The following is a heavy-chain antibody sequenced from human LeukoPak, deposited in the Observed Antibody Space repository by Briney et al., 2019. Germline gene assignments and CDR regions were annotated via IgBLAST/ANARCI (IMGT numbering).Heavy chain of an antibody. D-gene: IGHD2-2*01. CDR2: LSGSGGST. CDR3: AKAAIVVVPAAPFDY. V-gene: IGHV3-23*01. Sequence: PGGSLRLSCAASGFTFSSYAMSWVRHAPGKGLEWVSALSGSGGSTYYADSVKGRFTISRDNSKNTLYLQMNSLRAEDTAVYYCAKAAIVVVPAAPFDYWGQGTLVTVSS. J-gene: IGHJ4*02. CDR1: GFTFSSYA.